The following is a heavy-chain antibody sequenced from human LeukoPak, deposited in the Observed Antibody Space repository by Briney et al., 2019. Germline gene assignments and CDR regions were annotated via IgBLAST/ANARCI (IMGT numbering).Heavy chain of an antibody. Sequence: SVKVSCKASGGTFSSYAISWVRQAPGQGLEWMGGSIPIFGTANYAQKFQGRVTIPADKSTSTAYMELSSLRSEDTAVYYCAREDYYGSGSRLSYFDYWGQGTLVTVSS. J-gene: IGHJ4*02. CDR1: GGTFSSYA. D-gene: IGHD3-10*01. CDR2: SIPIFGTA. CDR3: AREDYYGSGSRLSYFDY. V-gene: IGHV1-69*06.